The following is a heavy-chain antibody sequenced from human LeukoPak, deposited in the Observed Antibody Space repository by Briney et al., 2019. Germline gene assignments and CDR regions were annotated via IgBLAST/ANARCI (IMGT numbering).Heavy chain of an antibody. Sequence: PSETLSLTCTASGGSISSYYWSWIRQPPGKGLEWIGYIYYSGSTNYNPSLKSRVTISVDTPKNQFSLKLSSVTAADTAVYYCARHMGLGYSYGYPYFDYWGQGTLVTVSS. D-gene: IGHD5-18*01. CDR2: IYYSGST. CDR3: ARHMGLGYSYGYPYFDY. J-gene: IGHJ4*02. CDR1: GGSISSYY. V-gene: IGHV4-59*08.